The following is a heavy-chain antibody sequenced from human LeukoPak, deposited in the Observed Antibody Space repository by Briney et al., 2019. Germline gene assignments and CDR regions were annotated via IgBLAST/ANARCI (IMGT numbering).Heavy chain of an antibody. D-gene: IGHD6-19*01. J-gene: IGHJ4*02. CDR1: GYTFTNYG. CDR3: ARGRAVAGTVNDY. V-gene: IGHV1-18*01. Sequence: ASVKVSCKASGYTFTNYGISWVRQAPGQGLERMGWISAYNGNTNYAQKVQGRVTMTTDTSTTTVYMELRSLRSDDTAVYYCARGRAVAGTVNDYWGQGTLVTVSS. CDR2: ISAYNGNT.